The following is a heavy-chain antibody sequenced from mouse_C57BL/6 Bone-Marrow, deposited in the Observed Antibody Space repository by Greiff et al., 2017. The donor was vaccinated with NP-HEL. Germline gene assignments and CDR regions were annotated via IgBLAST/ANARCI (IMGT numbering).Heavy chain of an antibody. CDR1: GYTFTSYG. V-gene: IGHV1-81*01. CDR3: ARGWLLL. D-gene: IGHD2-3*01. J-gene: IGHJ1*03. CDR2: IYPRSGNT. Sequence: QVQLQQSGAELARPGASVKLSCKASGYTFTSYGISWVKQRPGQGLEWIGEIYPRSGNTYYNEKFKGKATLTADKSSSTAYMELRSLTSEDSAVYFCARGWLLLWGTGTTVTVSS.